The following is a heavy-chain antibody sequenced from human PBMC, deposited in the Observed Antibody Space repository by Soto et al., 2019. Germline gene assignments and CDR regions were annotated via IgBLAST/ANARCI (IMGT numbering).Heavy chain of an antibody. CDR1: GGSISSYY. V-gene: IGHV4-59*01. CDR2: IYYSGST. CDR3: ARLPWADYGGILDP. D-gene: IGHD4-17*01. J-gene: IGHJ5*02. Sequence: SETLSLTCTVSGGSISSYYWNWIRQPPGKGLEWIGYIYYSGSTNYNPSLKSRVTISVDMSKNQFSLKLSSVTAADTAAYYCARLPWADYGGILDPWGQGTLVTVSS.